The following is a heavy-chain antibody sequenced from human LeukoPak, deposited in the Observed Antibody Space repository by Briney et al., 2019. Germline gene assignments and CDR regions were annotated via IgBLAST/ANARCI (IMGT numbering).Heavy chain of an antibody. CDR2: IYSSGTS. CDR1: GGSISNYF. Sequence: SETLSLTCAVSGGSISNYFWSWVRQPAGKGLEGLGRIYSSGTSYYNPSLKSRVTMSVDTSKNQFSLQLSSVTAADTAVYYCARGYGEATREAFDIWGLGTMVTVSS. D-gene: IGHD4-17*01. CDR3: ARGYGEATREAFDI. V-gene: IGHV4-4*07. J-gene: IGHJ3*02.